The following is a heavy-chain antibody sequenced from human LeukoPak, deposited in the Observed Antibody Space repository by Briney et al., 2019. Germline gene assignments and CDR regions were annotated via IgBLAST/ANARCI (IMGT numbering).Heavy chain of an antibody. CDR1: GFTFSSYW. J-gene: IGHJ4*02. Sequence: GGSLRLSCAASGFTFSSYWMSWVRQAPGKGLEWVANIKQGGSEKYYVDSVKGRFTISRDNAKNSLYLQMNSLRAEDTAVYYCARLITYYYDSSGYYGNYWGQGTLVTVSS. D-gene: IGHD3-22*01. CDR3: ARLITYYYDSSGYYGNY. CDR2: IKQGGSEK. V-gene: IGHV3-7*01.